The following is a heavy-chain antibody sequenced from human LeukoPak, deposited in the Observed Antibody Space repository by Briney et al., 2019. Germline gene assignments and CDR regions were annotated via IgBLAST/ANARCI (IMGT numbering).Heavy chain of an antibody. CDR1: GFTFSSYS. J-gene: IGHJ4*02. CDR2: ISSSSSYI. CDR3: ARDQVVVAATPYYFDY. V-gene: IGHV3-21*01. D-gene: IGHD2-15*01. Sequence: PGGSLRLSCAASGFTFSSYSMNWVRQAPGKGLEWVSSISSSSSYIYYADSVKGRFTISRDNAKNSLYLQMNSPRAEDTAVYYCARDQVVVAATPYYFDYWGQGTLVTVSS.